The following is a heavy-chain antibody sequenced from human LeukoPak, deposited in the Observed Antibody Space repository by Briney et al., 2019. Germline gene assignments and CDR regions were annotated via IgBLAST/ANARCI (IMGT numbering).Heavy chain of an antibody. J-gene: IGHJ1*01. D-gene: IGHD3-3*01. CDR3: ARGPFWSGFEYFQH. Sequence: PSQTLSLTCTVSGGSISSGDYYWRWIRQPPGKGLEWIGYIYYSGSTYYNPSLKSRVTISVDTSKNQFSLKLSSVTAADTAVYYCARGPFWSGFEYFQHWGQGTLVTVSS. CDR1: GGSISSGDYY. V-gene: IGHV4-30-4*08. CDR2: IYYSGST.